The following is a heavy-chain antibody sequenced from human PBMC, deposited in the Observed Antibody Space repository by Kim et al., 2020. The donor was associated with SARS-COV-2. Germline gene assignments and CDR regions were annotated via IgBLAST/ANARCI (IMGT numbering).Heavy chain of an antibody. CDR3: ARGPFYDILTGYYKKYNWFDP. D-gene: IGHD3-9*01. CDR1: GFTVSSNY. Sequence: GGSLRLSCAASGFTVSSNYMSWVRQAPGKGLEWVSVIYSGGSTYYADSVKGRFTISRDNSKNTLYLQMNSLRAEDTAVYYCARGPFYDILTGYYKKYNWFDPWGQGTLVTVSS. V-gene: IGHV3-53*01. CDR2: IYSGGST. J-gene: IGHJ5*02.